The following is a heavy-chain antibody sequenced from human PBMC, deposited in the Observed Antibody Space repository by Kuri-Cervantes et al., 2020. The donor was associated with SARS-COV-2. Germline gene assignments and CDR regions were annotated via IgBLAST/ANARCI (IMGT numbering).Heavy chain of an antibody. CDR1: GFTFSSYG. J-gene: IGHJ4*02. D-gene: IGHD2-15*01. CDR3: AKDQHGIVVVVAAIDY. Sequence: GESLKISCAASGFTFSSYGMHWVRQAPGKGLEWLAFIRYDGSNKYYADSVKGRFTISRDNSKNTLYLQMNSLRAEDTAVYYCAKDQHGIVVVVAAIDYWGQGALVTVSS. V-gene: IGHV3-30*02. CDR2: IRYDGSNK.